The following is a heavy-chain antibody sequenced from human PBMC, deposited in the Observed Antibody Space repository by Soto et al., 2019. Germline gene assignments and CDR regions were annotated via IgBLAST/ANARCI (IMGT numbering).Heavy chain of an antibody. Sequence: ASQTRSHTSTGSAGIPSRGTNYVCWIRHAQGKGLEWIGSIYYSGSTYYNPSLKSRVTISVDTSKNQFSLKLSSVTAADTAVYYCARRLDSIGYYYG. CDR1: AGIPSRGTNY. J-gene: IGHJ6*01. D-gene: IGHD3-22*01. CDR3: ARRLDSIGYYYG. CDR2: IYYSGST. V-gene: IGHV4-39*01.